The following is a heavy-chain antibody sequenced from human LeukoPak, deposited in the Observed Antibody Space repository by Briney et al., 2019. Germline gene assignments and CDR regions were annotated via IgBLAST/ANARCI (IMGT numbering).Heavy chain of an antibody. CDR1: GFTFSAIG. D-gene: IGHD2/OR15-2a*01. CDR2: ISYDSRNA. J-gene: IGHJ3*01. V-gene: IGHV3-30*03. CDR3: ARKAFCNSATCYGALDV. Sequence: GGSLRLSCVASGFTFSAIGMHWVRQAPGKGLEWVAYISYDSRNAYYADSVKGRFTISRDNSKNTLYLQLNSLGAADTAVYYCARKAFCNSATCYGALDVWGQGTMVTVSS.